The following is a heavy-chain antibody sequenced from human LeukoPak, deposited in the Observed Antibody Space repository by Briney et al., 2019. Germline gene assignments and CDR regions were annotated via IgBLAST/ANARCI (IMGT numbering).Heavy chain of an antibody. CDR2: INPHNGDT. CDR3: ATVRDIVVGGGPYYFDY. D-gene: IGHD2-15*01. CDR1: GYTFIGYY. J-gene: IGHJ4*02. Sequence: GVSVKVSFKASGYTFIGYYLHWVRQAPGQGLEWMGWINPHNGDTNYAQKFQGRVTMTRDTSITTAYMDLSRLKSDDTAVYYSATVRDIVVGGGPYYFDYWGQGTLVTVSS. V-gene: IGHV1-2*02.